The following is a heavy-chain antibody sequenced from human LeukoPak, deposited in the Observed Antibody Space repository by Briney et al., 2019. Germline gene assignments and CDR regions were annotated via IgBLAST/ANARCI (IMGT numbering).Heavy chain of an antibody. CDR3: ARTVSGDYYGMDV. Sequence: PSETLSLTCTVSGGSINNSCWSWVRQPPGKGLEWIGYTSYSGSTNYNPSLKSRVTMSVDTSTDQFSLRLISVTAADTAVYYCARTVSGDYYGMDVWGQGTTVTVSS. CDR2: TSYSGST. CDR1: GGSINNSC. J-gene: IGHJ6*02. V-gene: IGHV4-59*08. D-gene: IGHD1-26*01.